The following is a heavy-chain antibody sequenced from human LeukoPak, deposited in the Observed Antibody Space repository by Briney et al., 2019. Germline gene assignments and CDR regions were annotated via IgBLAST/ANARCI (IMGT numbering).Heavy chain of an antibody. J-gene: IGHJ3*02. D-gene: IGHD4-17*01. CDR3: AKDWGTVTTWNAFDI. V-gene: IGHV3-23*01. CDR2: ISGSGGST. CDR1: GLTLSSYA. Sequence: GGSLRLPCAASGLTLSSYAMSWVRQAPGKGLEWVSAISGSGGSTYYADSVKGRFTISRDNSKNTLYLEMNSLRAEDTAVYYCAKDWGTVTTWNAFDIWGQGTMVTVSS.